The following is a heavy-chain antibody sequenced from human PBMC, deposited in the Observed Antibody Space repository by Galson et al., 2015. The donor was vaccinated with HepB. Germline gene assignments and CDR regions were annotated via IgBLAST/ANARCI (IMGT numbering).Heavy chain of an antibody. V-gene: IGHV3-7*01. CDR2: IKEDGSEK. J-gene: IGHJ6*02. Sequence: SLRLSCAASGFTFSRYWMSWVRQAPGKGLEWVDNIKEDGSEKYYVDSVKGRFAISRDNAENSFYLQMNSLRADDTAVYYCARDPGRPRLRFLFTVNTKDYGMDVWGQGTTVTVSS. D-gene: IGHD3-3*01. CDR3: ARDPGRPRLRFLFTVNTKDYGMDV. CDR1: GFTFSRYW.